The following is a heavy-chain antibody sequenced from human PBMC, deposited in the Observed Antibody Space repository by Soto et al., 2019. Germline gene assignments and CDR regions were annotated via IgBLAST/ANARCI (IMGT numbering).Heavy chain of an antibody. V-gene: IGHV4-30-4*01. CDR3: ARDGGYCSSTSCYKGIDY. Sequence: TLSLTCTVSGGSISSGDYYWSWIRQPPGKGLEWIGYIYYSGSTYYNPSLKSRVTISVDTSKNQFSLKLSSVTAADTAVYYCARDGGYCSSTSCYKGIDYWGQGTLVTV. J-gene: IGHJ4*02. CDR2: IYYSGST. CDR1: GGSISSGDYY. D-gene: IGHD2-2*02.